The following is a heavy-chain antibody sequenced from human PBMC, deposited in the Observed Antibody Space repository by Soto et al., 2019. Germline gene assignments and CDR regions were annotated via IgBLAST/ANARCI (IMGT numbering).Heavy chain of an antibody. V-gene: IGHV1-2*02. D-gene: IGHD2-15*01. CDR2: IFPNSGAT. CDR3: ARGRSLKWNWLDR. Sequence: ASVNVSCKASGYVFTGFYFHWVRQAPGQGLEWVGWIFPNSGATNYAQKFQGRVTLTRDTSLSTGYMDLTRLTSDDTAVYYCARGRSLKWNWLDRWGQGTLVTVSS. CDR1: GYVFTGFY. J-gene: IGHJ5*02.